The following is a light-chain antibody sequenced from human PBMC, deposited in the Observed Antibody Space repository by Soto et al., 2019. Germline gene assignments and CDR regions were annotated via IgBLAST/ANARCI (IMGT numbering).Light chain of an antibody. CDR1: QSVTSN. V-gene: IGKV3-15*01. CDR3: QQYHNWPPQYT. J-gene: IGKJ2*01. Sequence: EIVMTQSPASLSASPGDGATLSCRASQSVTSNLAWYQQKAGQGPRLLIHGASTRAAGVPARFSGSGSGTDFTLTISSLQSEDFAIYYCQQYHNWPPQYTFGQGTKLQIK. CDR2: GAS.